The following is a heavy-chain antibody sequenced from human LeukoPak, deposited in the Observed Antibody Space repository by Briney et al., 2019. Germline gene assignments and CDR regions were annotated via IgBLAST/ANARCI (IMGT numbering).Heavy chain of an antibody. V-gene: IGHV3-30*03. Sequence: PGGSLRLSCAASGFTVSSNYMSWVRQAPGKGLGWVALISYDGSSEYYAGSVKGLFTISRDNSKITVYLQMNSLKAEDTAVYYCARAGSSGFAYWGQGTLVTVSS. CDR2: ISYDGSSE. CDR1: GFTVSSNY. J-gene: IGHJ4*02. CDR3: ARAGSSGFAY. D-gene: IGHD2-15*01.